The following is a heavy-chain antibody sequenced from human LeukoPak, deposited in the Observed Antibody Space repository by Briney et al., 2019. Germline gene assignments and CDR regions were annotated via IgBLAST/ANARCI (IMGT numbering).Heavy chain of an antibody. J-gene: IGHJ4*01. CDR3: ARDGAAAGLYFDL. CDR2: IREDASEK. Sequence: GFTXXXXXXNXVXXXXGXXXXXXXSIREDASEKTYVDSVKGRFTISRENTKNSLSLQLNGLRAEDTAVYYCARDGAAAGLYFDLWGQGTLVTVSS. CDR1: GFTXXXXX. V-gene: IGHV3-7*01. D-gene: IGHD6-13*01.